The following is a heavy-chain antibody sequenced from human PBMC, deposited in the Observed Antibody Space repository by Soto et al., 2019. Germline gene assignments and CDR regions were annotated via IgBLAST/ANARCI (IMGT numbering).Heavy chain of an antibody. D-gene: IGHD3-22*01. J-gene: IGHJ4*02. CDR3: ATHGGSSGYWTYYFHY. V-gene: IGHV4-39*01. CDR1: GDSISSSNYY. CDR2: IYYSGTT. Sequence: PSETLSLTCTVSGDSISSSNYYWGWIRQPPGKGLEWIGSIYYSGTTYYNPSLKSRVTISVDTSKNQLSLTLSSVTAADTAVYYCATHGGSSGYWTYYFHYWGQGTLVTVSS.